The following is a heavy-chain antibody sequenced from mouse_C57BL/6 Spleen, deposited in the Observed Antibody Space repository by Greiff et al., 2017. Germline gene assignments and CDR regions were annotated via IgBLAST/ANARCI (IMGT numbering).Heavy chain of an antibody. Sequence: VHVKQSGPELVKPGASVKISCKASGYSFTDYNMNWVKQSNGKSLEWIGVINPNYGTTSYNQKFKGKATLTVDQSSSTAYMQLNSLTSEDSAVYYCARGKGYDFYFDYWGQGTTLTVSS. V-gene: IGHV1-39*01. CDR1: GYSFTDYN. J-gene: IGHJ2*01. CDR2: INPNYGTT. CDR3: ARGKGYDFYFDY. D-gene: IGHD2-4*01.